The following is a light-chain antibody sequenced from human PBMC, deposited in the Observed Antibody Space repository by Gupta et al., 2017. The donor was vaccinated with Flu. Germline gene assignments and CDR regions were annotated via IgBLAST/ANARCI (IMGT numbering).Light chain of an antibody. CDR3: QQRNSTPGT. J-gene: IGKJ1*01. V-gene: IGKV1-39*01. CDR2: TAS. CDR1: QRISKY. Sequence: IQMTQCRSSLSSSVGDRVTITCRTNQRISKYLYWYQQKPGKDPKFLIYTASTVKSGVPSRFSGSGSGTEFTLTISRLQPEDFANYYCQQRNSTPGTFGQGTKVDFK.